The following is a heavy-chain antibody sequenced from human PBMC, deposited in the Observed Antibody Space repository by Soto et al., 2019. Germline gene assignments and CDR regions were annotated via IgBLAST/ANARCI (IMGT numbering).Heavy chain of an antibody. D-gene: IGHD3-9*01. CDR2: IYWNDDK. V-gene: IGHV2-5*01. J-gene: IGHJ5*02. Sequence: SGPTLVNPTQTLTLTCTFSGFSLSTSGVGVGWIRQPPGKALEWLALIYWNDDKRYSPSLKSRLTITKDTSKNQVVLTMTNMDPVDTATYYCAHKPPILRYFDWQRPWFDPWGQGTLVTVSS. CDR3: AHKPPILRYFDWQRPWFDP. CDR1: GFSLSTSGVG.